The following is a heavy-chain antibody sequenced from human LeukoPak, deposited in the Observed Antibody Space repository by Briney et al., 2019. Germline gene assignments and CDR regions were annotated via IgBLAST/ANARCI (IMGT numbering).Heavy chain of an antibody. CDR2: IYHSGST. CDR1: GYSISSGYY. D-gene: IGHD4-17*01. CDR3: ARQGYADFSSRPFDY. V-gene: IGHV4-38-2*02. Sequence: PSETLSLTCTVSGYSISSGYYWGWIRQPPGKGLEWIGSIYHSGSTYYNPSLKSRVTISVDTSKNQFSLMLSSVTAADTAVYYCARQGYADFSSRPFDYWGQGTLVTVSS. J-gene: IGHJ4*02.